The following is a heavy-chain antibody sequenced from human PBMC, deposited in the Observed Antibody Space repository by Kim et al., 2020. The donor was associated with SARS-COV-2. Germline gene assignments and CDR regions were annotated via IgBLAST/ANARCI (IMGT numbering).Heavy chain of an antibody. CDR3: ARGSIAAAGTDYYYYYGMDI. Sequence: SETLSLTCAVYGGSFSGYYWSWIRQPPGKGLEWIGEINHSGSTNYNPSLKSRVTILVDTSKNQFSLKQSSVTAADTAVYYCARGSIAAAGTDYYYYYGMDIWGQGTTGTVSS. V-gene: IGHV4-34*01. D-gene: IGHD6-13*01. CDR2: INHSGST. CDR1: GGSFSGYY. J-gene: IGHJ6*02.